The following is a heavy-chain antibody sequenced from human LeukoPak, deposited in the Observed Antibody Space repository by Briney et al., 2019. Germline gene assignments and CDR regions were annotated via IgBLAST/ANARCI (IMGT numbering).Heavy chain of an antibody. CDR2: IYSEANT. V-gene: IGHV3-53*01. Sequence: GGSLRLSCVASGFTVSSNYMSWVRQAPGKGLEWVSLIYSEANTYYADPVKGRFTISRDNSKNTLYLQMNSLRAEDTAVYYCARGVVGIIPLDYWGQGTLVTVSS. D-gene: IGHD1-26*01. J-gene: IGHJ4*02. CDR3: ARGVVGIIPLDY. CDR1: GFTVSSNY.